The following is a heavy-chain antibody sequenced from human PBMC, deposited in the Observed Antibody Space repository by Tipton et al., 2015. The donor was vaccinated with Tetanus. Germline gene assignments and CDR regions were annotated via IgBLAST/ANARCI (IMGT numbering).Heavy chain of an antibody. CDR2: ISSSGSSI. CDR1: GSISSGDY. Sequence: GSISSGDYWSWIRQLPGKGLEWVSYISSSGSSIYYADSVKGRFTISRDNAKNSLYLQMNSLRAEDTAVYYCAREYSSGWSVFDYWGQGTLVTVSS. CDR3: AREYSSGWSVFDY. J-gene: IGHJ4*02. V-gene: IGHV3-11*01. D-gene: IGHD6-19*01.